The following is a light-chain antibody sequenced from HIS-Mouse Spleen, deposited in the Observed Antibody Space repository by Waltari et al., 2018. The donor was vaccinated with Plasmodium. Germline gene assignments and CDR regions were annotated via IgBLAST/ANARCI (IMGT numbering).Light chain of an antibody. J-gene: IGLJ2*01. CDR2: DDS. CDR3: QVWDSSSDHVV. CDR1: NIGSKS. V-gene: IGLV3-21*03. Sequence: SYVLTQPPSVSVAPGKTARITCGGNNIGSKSVHWYQQKPGQAPVLVVYDDSDRPSGIPGRFSGSNSGNTAILTISRVEAGDEADYYCQVWDSSSDHVVFGGGTKLTVL.